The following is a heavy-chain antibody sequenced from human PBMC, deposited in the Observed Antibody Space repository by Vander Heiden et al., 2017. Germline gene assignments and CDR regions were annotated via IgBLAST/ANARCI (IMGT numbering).Heavy chain of an antibody. J-gene: IGHJ5*02. CDR1: GGSFSGYY. D-gene: IGHD3-3*01. CDR2: INHSGST. Sequence: QVQLQQWGAGLLKPSETLSLTCAVYGGSFSGYYWSWIRQPPGKGLEWIGEINHSGSTNYNPSLKSRVTISVDTSKNQFSLKLSSVTAADTAVYYCARGDFWSGYGNWFDPWGQGTLVTVSS. V-gene: IGHV4-34*01. CDR3: ARGDFWSGYGNWFDP.